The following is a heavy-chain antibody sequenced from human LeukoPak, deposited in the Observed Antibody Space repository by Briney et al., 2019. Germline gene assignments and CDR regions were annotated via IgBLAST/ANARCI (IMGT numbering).Heavy chain of an antibody. CDR3: ARDEVGGYCSGGSCYPPARFDP. Sequence: GGSLRLSCAASGFTFSSYSMNWVRQAPGKGLEWVSYISISSSTIYYADSVKGRFTISRDNAKNSLYLQMNSLRAEDTAVYYCARDEVGGYCSGGSCYPPARFDPWGQGTLVTVSS. J-gene: IGHJ5*02. V-gene: IGHV3-48*01. D-gene: IGHD2-15*01. CDR1: GFTFSSYS. CDR2: ISISSSTI.